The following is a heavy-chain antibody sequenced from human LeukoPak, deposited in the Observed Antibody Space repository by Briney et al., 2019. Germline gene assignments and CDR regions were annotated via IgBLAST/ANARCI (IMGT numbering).Heavy chain of an antibody. CDR3: ARGTYYYDSSGYWDWFDP. Sequence: SETLSLTCTVSGGSISSGGYYWSWIRQHPGRGLEWIGYIYYSGSTYDNPSLKGRVTISVDTSKNQFSLKLSSVTAADTAVYYCARGTYYYDSSGYWDWFDPWGQGTLVTVSS. CDR2: IYYSGST. D-gene: IGHD3-22*01. CDR1: GGSISSGGYY. J-gene: IGHJ5*02. V-gene: IGHV4-31*03.